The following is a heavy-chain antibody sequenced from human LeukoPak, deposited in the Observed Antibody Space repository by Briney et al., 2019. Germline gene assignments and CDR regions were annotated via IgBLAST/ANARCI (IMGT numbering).Heavy chain of an antibody. D-gene: IGHD6-19*01. CDR3: ARGIAVAVHFDY. CDR1: GGSINSGGYY. V-gene: IGHV4-31*03. CDR2: IYYSGST. Sequence: SSQTLSLTCTVSGGSINSGGYYWSWIRQHPGKGLEWIGYIYYSGSTYYNPSLKSRVTISVDTSKNQFSLKLSSVTAADTAVYYCARGIAVAVHFDYWGQGTLVTVSS. J-gene: IGHJ4*02.